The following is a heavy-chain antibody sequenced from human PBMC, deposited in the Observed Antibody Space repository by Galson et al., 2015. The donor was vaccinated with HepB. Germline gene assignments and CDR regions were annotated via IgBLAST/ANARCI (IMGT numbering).Heavy chain of an antibody. V-gene: IGHV4-59*01. J-gene: IGHJ6*03. CDR2: IYYSGST. Sequence: ETLSLTCTVSGGSISSYYWSWIRQSPGKGLEWIGYIYYSGSTNYNPSLKSRVTISVDTSKNQFSLKLSSVTAADTAVYYCARVDESSWGYYYYYYMDVWGKGTTVTVSS. CDR1: GGSISSYY. D-gene: IGHD6-13*01. CDR3: ARVDESSWGYYYYYYMDV.